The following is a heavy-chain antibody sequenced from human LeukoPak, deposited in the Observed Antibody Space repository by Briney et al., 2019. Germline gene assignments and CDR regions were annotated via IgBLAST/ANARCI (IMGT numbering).Heavy chain of an antibody. CDR2: INHSGST. Sequence: SETLSLTCAVYGGSFSGYYWSWIRQPPGKGLEWIGEINHSGSTNYNPSLKSRVTISVDTSKNQFSLKLSFVTAADTAVYYCARGAGYYDYVWGSYPNPYFDYWGQGTLVTVSA. CDR3: ARGAGYYDYVWGSYPNPYFDY. CDR1: GGSFSGYY. V-gene: IGHV4-34*01. J-gene: IGHJ4*02. D-gene: IGHD3-16*02.